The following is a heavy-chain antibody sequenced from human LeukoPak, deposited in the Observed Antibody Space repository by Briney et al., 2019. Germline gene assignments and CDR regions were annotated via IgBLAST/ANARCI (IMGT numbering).Heavy chain of an antibody. V-gene: IGHV3-21*01. CDR3: AKRGEKYSNGWFIDY. D-gene: IGHD6-19*01. CDR2: ISSSSSYI. Sequence: GGSLRLSCAASGFTFSSYSMNWVRQAPGKGLEWVSSISSSSSYIYYADSVKGRFTISRDNAKNSLYLQMNSLRAEDTAVYYCAKRGEKYSNGWFIDYWGQGTLVTVSS. J-gene: IGHJ4*02. CDR1: GFTFSSYS.